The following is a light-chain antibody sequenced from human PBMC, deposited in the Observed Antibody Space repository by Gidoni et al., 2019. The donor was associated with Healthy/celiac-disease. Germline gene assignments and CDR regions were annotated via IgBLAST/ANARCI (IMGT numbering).Light chain of an antibody. CDR2: AAS. CDR1: QSISSY. V-gene: IGKV1-39*01. J-gene: IGKJ3*01. CDR3: QQSYSTPLFT. Sequence: DIQMTQSPSSLSAYVGARVTITCRASQSISSYLNWYQQKPGKAPKLLIYAASSLQSGVQSRFSGSGSGTDFTLTISSLQPEDFATYYCQQSYSTPLFTFGPGTKVDIK.